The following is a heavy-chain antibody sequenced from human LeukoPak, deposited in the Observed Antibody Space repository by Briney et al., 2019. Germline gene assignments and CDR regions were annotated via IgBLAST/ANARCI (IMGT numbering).Heavy chain of an antibody. CDR2: IYHSGST. V-gene: IGHV4-30-2*01. CDR1: GGSISSGGYS. CDR3: ARAPITYYDFWSGGYYFGY. J-gene: IGHJ4*02. D-gene: IGHD3-3*01. Sequence: SETLSLTCAVSGGSISSGGYSWSWIRQPPGKGLEWIGYIYHSGSTYYNPSLKSRVTISVDRSKNQFSLKLSSVTAADTAVYYCARAPITYYDFWSGGYYFGYWGQGTLVTVSS.